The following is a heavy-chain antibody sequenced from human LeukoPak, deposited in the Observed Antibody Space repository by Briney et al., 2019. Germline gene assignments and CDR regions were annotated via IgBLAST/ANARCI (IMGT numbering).Heavy chain of an antibody. J-gene: IGHJ5*02. Sequence: GESLKISCKGSGYSFTSYWIGWVRQMPGKGQEWMGIIYPGDSDTRYSPSFQGQVTISADKSISTAYLQWSSLKASDTAMYYCARERYYYDSSGYYYRGGWFDPWGQGTLVTVSS. V-gene: IGHV5-51*01. CDR2: IYPGDSDT. CDR3: ARERYYYDSSGYYYRGGWFDP. D-gene: IGHD3-22*01. CDR1: GYSFTSYW.